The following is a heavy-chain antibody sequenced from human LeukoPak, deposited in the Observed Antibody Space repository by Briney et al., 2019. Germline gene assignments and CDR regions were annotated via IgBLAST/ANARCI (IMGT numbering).Heavy chain of an antibody. D-gene: IGHD5-12*01. V-gene: IGHV3-21*01. Sequence: GGSLRLSCAASGFSFSSHGMSWVRQAPGKGLEWVSSISSSSSYIYYADPVKGRFTISRDNAKNSLYLQMNSLRAEDTAVYYCARDLYGGGIYYMDVWGKGTTVTVSS. CDR1: GFSFSSHG. J-gene: IGHJ6*03. CDR2: ISSSSSYI. CDR3: ARDLYGGGIYYMDV.